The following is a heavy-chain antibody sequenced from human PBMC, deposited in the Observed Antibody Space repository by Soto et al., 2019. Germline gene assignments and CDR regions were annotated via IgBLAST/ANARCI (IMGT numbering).Heavy chain of an antibody. CDR3: AKPRQITSLLLYYFAY. D-gene: IGHD2-15*01. Sequence: QVQLVESGGGVVQPGRSLRLSCAASGFTFSSYGMHWVRQAPGKGLEWVAVISYDGSNKYYADSVKGRFTISRDNSKNTLYLQMSSPRAEDTAVYYCAKPRQITSLLLYYFAYWGQGTLVTVSS. CDR1: GFTFSSYG. J-gene: IGHJ4*02. CDR2: ISYDGSNK. V-gene: IGHV3-30*18.